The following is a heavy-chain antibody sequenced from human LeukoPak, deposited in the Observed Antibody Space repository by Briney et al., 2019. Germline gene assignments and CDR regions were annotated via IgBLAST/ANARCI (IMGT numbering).Heavy chain of an antibody. Sequence: GGSLRLSCAASGFTFSSYAMSWVRQAPGKGLEWVSAISGSGGSTYYAGSVKGRFTISRDNSKNTLYLQMNSLRAEDTAVYYCAKGSVPAVMGYWGQGTLVTVSS. CDR3: AKGSVPAVMGY. CDR2: ISGSGGST. V-gene: IGHV3-23*01. D-gene: IGHD2-2*01. J-gene: IGHJ4*02. CDR1: GFTFSSYA.